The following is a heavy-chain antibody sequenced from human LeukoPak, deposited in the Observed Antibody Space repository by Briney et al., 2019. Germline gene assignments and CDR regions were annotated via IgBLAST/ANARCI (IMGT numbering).Heavy chain of an antibody. CDR2: ISGSGGST. CDR3: AKEASMVRGGYFDY. Sequence: SGGSLRLSCAASGFTFDDYAMHWVRQAPGKGLEWVSAISGSGGSTYYADSVKGRFTISRDNSKNTLYLQMNSLRAEDTAVYYCAKEASMVRGGYFDYWGQGTLVTVSS. V-gene: IGHV3-23*01. D-gene: IGHD3-10*01. CDR1: GFTFDDYA. J-gene: IGHJ4*02.